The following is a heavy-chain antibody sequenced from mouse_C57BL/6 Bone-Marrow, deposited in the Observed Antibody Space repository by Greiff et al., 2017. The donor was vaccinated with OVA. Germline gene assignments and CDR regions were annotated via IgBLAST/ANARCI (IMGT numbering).Heavy chain of an antibody. J-gene: IGHJ3*01. V-gene: IGHV2-6*01. Sequence: QVQLQQSGPGLVAPSQSLSITCTVSGFSLTSYGVDWVRQSPGKGLEWLGVIWGVGSTNYTSALKSRLSISKDNSKSQVFLKMNSLQTDDTAMYYCASGDYGTRFAYWGQGTLVTVSA. D-gene: IGHD1-1*01. CDR3: ASGDYGTRFAY. CDR1: GFSLTSYG. CDR2: IWGVGST.